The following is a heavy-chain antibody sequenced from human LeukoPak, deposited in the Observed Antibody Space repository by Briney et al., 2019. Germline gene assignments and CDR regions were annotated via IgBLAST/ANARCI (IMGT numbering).Heavy chain of an antibody. V-gene: IGHV3-15*07. CDR2: VKSKIDGGATTT. CDR1: GFTFSNAW. Sequence: GGSLRLSCAASGFTFSNAWMNWVRQAPGKGLEWVGRVKSKIDGGATTTAYAAPVKGRSTISRDDSKNTVQLQMTSRTTNDTAVYYCTTSGNPSLIDIWGQGTMVTVSS. J-gene: IGHJ3*02. D-gene: IGHD1-26*01. CDR3: TTSGNPSLIDI.